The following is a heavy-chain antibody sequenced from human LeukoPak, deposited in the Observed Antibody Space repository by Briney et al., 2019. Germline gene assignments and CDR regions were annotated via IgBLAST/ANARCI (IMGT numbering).Heavy chain of an antibody. Sequence: ASVKVSCKASGYTFTGYYMNWVRQAPGQGLEWMGWINPNSGGTNYAQKFQGRITMTRNTSISTAYMELSSLRSEDTAVYYCARGLLEIEVAGIWGQGTLVTVSS. CDR2: INPNSGGT. CDR3: ARGLLEIEVAGI. J-gene: IGHJ4*02. CDR1: GYTFTGYY. V-gene: IGHV1-2*02. D-gene: IGHD6-19*01.